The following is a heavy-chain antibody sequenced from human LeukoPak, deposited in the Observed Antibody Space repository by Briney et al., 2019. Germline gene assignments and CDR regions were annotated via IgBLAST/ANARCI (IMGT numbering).Heavy chain of an antibody. CDR3: ARIEYSSSCDY. CDR2: IYYSGST. J-gene: IGHJ4*02. D-gene: IGHD6-6*01. V-gene: IGHV4-39*07. Sequence: SETLSLTCTVSGGSISSSSYYWGWIRQPPGKRLECIGSIYYSGSTYYNPSLKSRVTISVDTSKNQFSLKLSFVTAADTAVYYCARIEYSSSCDYWGQGTLVTVSS. CDR1: GGSISSSSYY.